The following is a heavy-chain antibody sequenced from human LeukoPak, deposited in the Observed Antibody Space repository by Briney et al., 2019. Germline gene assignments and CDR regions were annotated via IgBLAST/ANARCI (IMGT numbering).Heavy chain of an antibody. CDR1: GFTFSSYS. CDR3: AELGITMIGGV. D-gene: IGHD3-10*02. CDR2: ISSSSSTI. Sequence: GGSLRLSCAASGFTFSSYSMNWVRQAPGKGLEWVSHISSSSSTIYYADSVKGRFTISRDNAKNSLYLQMNSLRTEDTAVYYCAELGITMIGGVWGKGTTVTISS. J-gene: IGHJ6*04. V-gene: IGHV3-48*01.